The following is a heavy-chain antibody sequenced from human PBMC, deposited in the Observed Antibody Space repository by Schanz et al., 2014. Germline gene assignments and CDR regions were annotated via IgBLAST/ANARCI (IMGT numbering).Heavy chain of an antibody. Sequence: QVQLVESGGGVVQPGRSLRLSCAASAFTFRTYKMHWVRQAPGNGLEWVAAISFDGSDKHYAEFAEGRFTISRDNSKNTVFLQMNSLRAEDTGVYYCAGAAYCRGAGCALYYALDVWGQGTTVTVSS. D-gene: IGHD2-15*01. CDR1: AFTFRTYK. J-gene: IGHJ6*02. CDR2: ISFDGSDK. V-gene: IGHV3-30*14. CDR3: AGAAYCRGAGCALYYALDV.